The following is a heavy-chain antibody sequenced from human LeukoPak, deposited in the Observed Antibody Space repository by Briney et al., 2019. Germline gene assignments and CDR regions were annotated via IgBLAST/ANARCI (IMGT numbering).Heavy chain of an antibody. CDR1: GFTFSSYA. D-gene: IGHD3-3*01. CDR3: AKSPVLRFLEWLQYYFDY. V-gene: IGHV3-23*01. Sequence: PGGSLRLSCAASGFTFSSYAMSWVRQAPGKGLEWVSAISGSGGSTYYADSVKGRFTISRDNSKNTLYLQMNSLRAKDTAVYYCAKSPVLRFLEWLQYYFDYWGQGTLVTVSS. CDR2: ISGSGGST. J-gene: IGHJ4*02.